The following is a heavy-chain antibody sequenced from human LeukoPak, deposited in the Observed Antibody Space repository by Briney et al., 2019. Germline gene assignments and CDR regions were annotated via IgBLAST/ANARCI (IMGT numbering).Heavy chain of an antibody. Sequence: SETLSLTCAVYGGSFSGYHWSWIRQPPGKGLEWIGEINQSGSTNYNPSLKSRVTISVDTSKNQFSLNLSSVTAADTAVYYCARQPLNCSSASCHAFDIWGQGTMVTVSS. J-gene: IGHJ3*02. CDR3: ARQPLNCSSASCHAFDI. CDR1: GGSFSGYH. V-gene: IGHV4-34*01. D-gene: IGHD2-2*01. CDR2: INQSGST.